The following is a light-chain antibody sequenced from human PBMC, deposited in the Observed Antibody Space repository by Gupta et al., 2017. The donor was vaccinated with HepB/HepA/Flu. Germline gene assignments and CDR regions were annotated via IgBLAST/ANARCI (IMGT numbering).Light chain of an antibody. CDR2: AAS. V-gene: IGKV1-39*01. J-gene: IGKJ1*01. CDR1: QTISIY. CDR3: QQSYSSPWT. Sequence: DIHMTQSPPSLSASVGDRLTILCRASQTISIYLNWYQQKPGKAPKLLIYAASSLQSGVPSRFSGSGSGTDFTLTISSLQPEDVAAYYCQQSYSSPWTFGQGTKVEIK.